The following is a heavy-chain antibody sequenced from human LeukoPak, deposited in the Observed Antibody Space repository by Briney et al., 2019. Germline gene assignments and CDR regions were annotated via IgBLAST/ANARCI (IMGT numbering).Heavy chain of an antibody. CDR3: ARERIAAAGTLEYYFDY. D-gene: IGHD6-13*01. CDR1: GGTFSSYA. CDR2: IIPIFGTA. J-gene: IGHJ4*02. Sequence: ASVKVSCKASGGTFSSYAISWVRQAPGQGLEWMGGIIPIFGTANYAQKFQGRVTITTDESTSTAYMELSSLRSEDTVVYYCARERIAAAGTLEYYFDYWGQGTLVTVSS. V-gene: IGHV1-69*05.